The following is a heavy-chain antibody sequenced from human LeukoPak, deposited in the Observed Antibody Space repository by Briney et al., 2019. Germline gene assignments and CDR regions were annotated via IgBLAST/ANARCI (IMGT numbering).Heavy chain of an antibody. J-gene: IGHJ4*02. CDR3: ARQSTDGGNPIDF. V-gene: IGHV4-39*01. Sequence: SETLSLTCTVSGDSISSRSYYWGWLRQPPGKGLEWIGGIFDSGSTYYNPSLESRVTISADTSNSQFSLKLSSVTAPDTAVYYCARQSTDGGNPIDFWGQGTLVTVSS. CDR2: IFDSGST. D-gene: IGHD4-23*01. CDR1: GDSISSRSYY.